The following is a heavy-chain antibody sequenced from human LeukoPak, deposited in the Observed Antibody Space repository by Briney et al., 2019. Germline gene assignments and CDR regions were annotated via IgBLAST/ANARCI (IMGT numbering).Heavy chain of an antibody. CDR2: IRYDGSNK. CDR1: GFTVSSNY. V-gene: IGHV3-30*02. CDR3: AKRGADVLLWFGELEDYMDV. Sequence: GGSLRLSCAASGFTVSSNYMSWVRQAPGKGLEWVAFIRYDGSNKYYADSVKGRFTISRDNSKNTLYLHVNSLRAEDTAVYYCAKRGADVLLWFGELEDYMDVWGKGTTVTISS. J-gene: IGHJ6*03. D-gene: IGHD3-10*01.